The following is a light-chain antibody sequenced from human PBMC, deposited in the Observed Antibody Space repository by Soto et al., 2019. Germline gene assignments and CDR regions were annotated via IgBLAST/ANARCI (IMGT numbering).Light chain of an antibody. V-gene: IGLV2-14*01. CDR2: DVT. CDR3: SSYTGRSTYV. J-gene: IGLJ1*01. CDR1: SSDVGGYNY. Sequence: QSVLTQPASVSGSPGQSITISCTGSSSDVGGYNYVSWYQQYPGKAPKLMIYDVTNRPSGVSNRFSGSKSGNTASLTIFGLQPEDEADYYCSSYTGRSTYVFGTGTKSPS.